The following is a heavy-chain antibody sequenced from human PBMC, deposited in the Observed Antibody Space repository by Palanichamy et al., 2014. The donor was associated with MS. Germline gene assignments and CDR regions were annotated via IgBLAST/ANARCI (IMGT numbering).Heavy chain of an antibody. V-gene: IGHV1-2*02. CDR3: AREDLNPTVYSNYTVGSPRDYYGMDV. Sequence: LVQSGAEVKKPGASVKVSCKASGYTFTGYYMHWVRQAPGQGLEWMGWINPNSGGTNYAQKFQGRVTMTRDTSISTAYMELSRLRSDDTAVYYCAREDLNPTVYSNYTVGSPRDYYGMDVWGQGTTVTVSS. D-gene: IGHD4-11*01. J-gene: IGHJ6*02. CDR1: GYTFTGYY. CDR2: INPNSGGT.